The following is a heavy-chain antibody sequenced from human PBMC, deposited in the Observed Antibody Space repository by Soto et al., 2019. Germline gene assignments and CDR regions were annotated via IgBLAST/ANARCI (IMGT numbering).Heavy chain of an antibody. V-gene: IGHV3-64*07. Sequence: EVQLVESGGGLVQPGGSLRLSCAASGFSFSSYAMHWVRQAPGQGLEYVSVISPNGGSTYHSDSVKDRFTISRDNSKNTLYLQMGSLRAEDMAVYYCARAGFYYGSGSYGYGMDFWGQGTSVTVSS. CDR1: GFSFSSYA. J-gene: IGHJ6*02. D-gene: IGHD3-10*01. CDR3: ARAGFYYGSGSYGYGMDF. CDR2: ISPNGGST.